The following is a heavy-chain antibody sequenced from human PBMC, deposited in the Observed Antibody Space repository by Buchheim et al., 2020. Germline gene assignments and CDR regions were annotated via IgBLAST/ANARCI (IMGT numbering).Heavy chain of an antibody. CDR1: GFTFSSYG. Sequence: QVQLVESGGGVIQPGRSLRLSCAASGFTFSSYGMHWVRQAPGKGLEWVAVIWYDGSNKYYAGSVKGRFTISRDNSKNTLYLQMNSLRAEDTAVYYCARGPAGITGNLYYFDYWGQGTL. D-gene: IGHD1-20*01. V-gene: IGHV3-33*01. CDR2: IWYDGSNK. CDR3: ARGPAGITGNLYYFDY. J-gene: IGHJ4*02.